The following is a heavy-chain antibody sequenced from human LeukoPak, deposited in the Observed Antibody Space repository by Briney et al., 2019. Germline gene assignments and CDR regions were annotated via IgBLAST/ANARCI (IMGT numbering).Heavy chain of an antibody. V-gene: IGHV3-9*01. CDR3: AKDSGGGYGHSYYYGMDV. D-gene: IGHD5-12*01. CDR2: ISWNSGSI. J-gene: IGHJ6*02. Sequence: GGSLRLSCAASGFTFDDYAMHWVRQAPGKGLEWVSGISWNSGSIGYADSVKGRFTISRDNAKNSLYLQVNSLRAEDTALYYCAKDSGGGYGHSYYYGMDVWGQGTTVTVSS. CDR1: GFTFDDYA.